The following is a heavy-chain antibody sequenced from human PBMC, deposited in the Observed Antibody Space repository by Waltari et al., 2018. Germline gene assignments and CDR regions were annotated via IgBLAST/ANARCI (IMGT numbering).Heavy chain of an antibody. CDR1: GGSFSGYY. J-gene: IGHJ4*02. Sequence: QVQLQQWGAGLLKPSETLSLTCAVYGGSFSGYYWSWIRQPPGKGLEWNGEINHSGSTNYNPSLKSRVTISVDTSKNQFSLKLSSVTAADTAVYYCARGYGDYPDYWGQGTLVTVSS. V-gene: IGHV4-34*01. D-gene: IGHD4-17*01. CDR3: ARGYGDYPDY. CDR2: INHSGST.